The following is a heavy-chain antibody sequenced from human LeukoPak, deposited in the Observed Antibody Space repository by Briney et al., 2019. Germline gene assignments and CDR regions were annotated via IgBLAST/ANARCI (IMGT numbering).Heavy chain of an antibody. CDR1: GFSFSSYG. CDR3: AKYNGAYTPQDC. Sequence: PGGSLRLSCAASGFSFSSYGMHWVRQAPGKGPEWVAIISYDGSNRYYADSVKGRFTISRDNSKNTLYLQISSLRAEDTAVYYCAKYNGAYTPQDCWGQGTLVTVSS. V-gene: IGHV3-30-3*01. D-gene: IGHD3-16*01. CDR2: ISYDGSNR. J-gene: IGHJ4*02.